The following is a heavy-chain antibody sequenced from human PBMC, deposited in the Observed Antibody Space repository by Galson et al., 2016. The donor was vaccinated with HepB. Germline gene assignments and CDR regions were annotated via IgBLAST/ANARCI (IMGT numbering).Heavy chain of an antibody. CDR1: GYTYGYSFTNYW. J-gene: IGHJ4*02. CDR2: IFPGEPAP. CDR3: ARENARGYNYRNFDY. Sequence: QSGAEVKKPGESLRISCKASGYTYGYSFTNYWIGWVPQMPGKGREWMGMIFPGEPAPRYSPSFQGQVTISAEKSLGTAYLQWGSLKASDTAMYYCARENARGYNYRNFDYWGQGALVTVSS. D-gene: IGHD5-18*01. V-gene: IGHV5-51*01.